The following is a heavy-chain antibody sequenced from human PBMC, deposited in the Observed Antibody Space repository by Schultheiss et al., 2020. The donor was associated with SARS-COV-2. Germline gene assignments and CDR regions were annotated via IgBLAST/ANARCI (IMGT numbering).Heavy chain of an antibody. Sequence: GGSLRLSCAASGFTFSSYSMNWVRQAPGKGLEWVSAISGSGGSTYYADSVKGRFTISRDNAKNSLYLQMNSLRAGDTAVYYCARASPVDNYRYYYYGMDVWGQGTTVTVSS. V-gene: IGHV3-21*01. J-gene: IGHJ6*02. CDR1: GFTFSSYS. D-gene: IGHD4-11*01. CDR2: ISGSGGST. CDR3: ARASPVDNYRYYYYGMDV.